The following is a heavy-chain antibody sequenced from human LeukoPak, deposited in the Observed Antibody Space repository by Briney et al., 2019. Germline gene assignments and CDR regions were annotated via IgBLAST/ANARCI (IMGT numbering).Heavy chain of an antibody. CDR2: IRYDGSNK. D-gene: IGHD3-3*01. CDR1: GFSFSNCG. V-gene: IGHV3-30*02. J-gene: IGHJ4*02. Sequence: GGSLRLSCAASGFSFSNCGMHWVRQPPGKGLEWVAFIRYDGSNKHYADSVKGRFSISRDNSKTTLYLQMNSLRPEDTAVYYCAKDFPSRDNFWSGYYTDFDYWGQGTLVTVSS. CDR3: AKDFPSRDNFWSGYYTDFDY.